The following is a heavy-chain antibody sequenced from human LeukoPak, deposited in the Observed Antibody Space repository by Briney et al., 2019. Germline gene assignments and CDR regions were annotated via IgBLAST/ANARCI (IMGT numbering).Heavy chain of an antibody. CDR1: GFTFSSYW. CDR2: IKQDGSEK. J-gene: IGHJ4*02. D-gene: IGHD3-22*01. CDR3: ARDRHYYDSSDYLCFGY. V-gene: IGHV3-7*03. Sequence: PGGSLRLSCAASGFTFSSYWMSWVRQAPGKGLEWVANIKQDGSEKYYVDSVKGRFTISRDNAKNSLYLQMNSLRAEDTAVYYCARDRHYYDSSDYLCFGYWGQGTPVTVSS.